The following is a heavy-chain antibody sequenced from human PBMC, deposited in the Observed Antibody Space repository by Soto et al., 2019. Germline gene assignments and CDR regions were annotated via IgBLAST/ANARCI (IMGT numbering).Heavy chain of an antibody. CDR3: VASGTMVRGVIMDYYYGMDV. CDR1: GGSISSSRYY. CDR2: IYYSGST. V-gene: IGHV4-39*01. J-gene: IGHJ6*02. D-gene: IGHD3-10*01. Sequence: SETLSLTCTVSGGSISSSRYYWGWIRQPPGKGLEWIGSIYYSGSTYYNPSLKSRVTISVDTSKNQFSLKLSSVTAADTAVYYCVASGTMVRGVIMDYYYGMDVWGQGTTVTVSS.